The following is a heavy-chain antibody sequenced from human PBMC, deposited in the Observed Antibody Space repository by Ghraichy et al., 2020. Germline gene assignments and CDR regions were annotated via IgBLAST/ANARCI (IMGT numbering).Heavy chain of an antibody. Sequence: ASVKVSCKASGYTFTGYYMHWVRQAPGQGLEWMGWINPNSGGTNYAQKFQGRVTMTRDTSISTAYMELSRLRSDDTAVYYCAVLSSIVGATYFDYWGQGTLVTVSS. CDR2: INPNSGGT. CDR1: GYTFTGYY. V-gene: IGHV1-2*02. CDR3: AVLSSIVGATYFDY. D-gene: IGHD1-26*01. J-gene: IGHJ4*02.